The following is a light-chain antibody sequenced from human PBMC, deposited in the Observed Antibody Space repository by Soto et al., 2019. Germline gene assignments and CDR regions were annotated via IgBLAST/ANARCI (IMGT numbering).Light chain of an antibody. CDR1: QTLLHSDGRTY. Sequence: DIVMTQTPLSLSVTPGQAASISCNSSQTLLHSDGRTYLYWYLQRPGQPPQLLIYDVSNRFSGVPDRFSGSGSGTDFTLKISRVEAEDVGVYYCMQRTHVPITFGQGTRLEIK. CDR3: MQRTHVPIT. J-gene: IGKJ5*01. CDR2: DVS. V-gene: IGKV2D-29*01.